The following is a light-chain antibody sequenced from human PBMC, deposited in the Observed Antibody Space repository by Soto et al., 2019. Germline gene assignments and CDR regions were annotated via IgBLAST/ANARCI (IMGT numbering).Light chain of an antibody. Sequence: QSALTQPASVSGSPGQSITFSCTGTSSDVGSYDYVSWHQQHPGKAPKLIIYDVNNRPSGVPSRFSGSKSGNTASLIISGLQTEDEADYDCCAYSTSGTHVFGTGTKLTVL. CDR2: DVN. CDR1: SSDVGSYDY. V-gene: IGLV2-14*03. CDR3: CAYSTSGTHV. J-gene: IGLJ1*01.